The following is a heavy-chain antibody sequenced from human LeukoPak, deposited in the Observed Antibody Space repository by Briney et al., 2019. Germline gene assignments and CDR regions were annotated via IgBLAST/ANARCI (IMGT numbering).Heavy chain of an antibody. CDR3: ARVSTGYDSSGYDPYCFDY. J-gene: IGHJ4*02. CDR2: IIPNLCIA. Sequence: GASVKVSCKASGGTFSSYAISWVRQAPGQGLEWMGRIIPNLCIANYAQKFQGRVTITADKSTSTAYMELSSLRSEDTAVYYCARVSTGYDSSGYDPYCFDYWGQGTLVTVSS. V-gene: IGHV1-69*04. CDR1: GGTFSSYA. D-gene: IGHD3-22*01.